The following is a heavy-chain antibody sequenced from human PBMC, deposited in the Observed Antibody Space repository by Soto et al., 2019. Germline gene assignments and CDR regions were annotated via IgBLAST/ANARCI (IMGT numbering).Heavy chain of an antibody. CDR1: GFTFSSYG. CDR3: ASDWSYDVWSGQWYYYCMDV. Sequence: GGSLRLSCAASGFTFSSYGMHWVRQAPGKGLEWVAVIWYDGSNKYYADSVKGGFTISSDNSKNTLYLQMNSLRAEDTAVYYCASDWSYDVWSGQWYYYCMDVWGQGTTVTVSS. V-gene: IGHV3-33*01. J-gene: IGHJ6*02. CDR2: IWYDGSNK. D-gene: IGHD3-3*01.